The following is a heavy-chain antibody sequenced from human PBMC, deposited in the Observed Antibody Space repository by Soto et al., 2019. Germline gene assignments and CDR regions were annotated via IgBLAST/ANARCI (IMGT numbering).Heavy chain of an antibody. J-gene: IGHJ4*02. CDR3: ARGWGYDSTDYYYAY. Sequence: QVQLVQSGAEVRKPGSSVKVSCKASGGTFSRHAISWVRQAPGQGLEWMGGIIPIFGTANHAQKFQGRVKIIADESTSPVYMGLSSLRSEDTAIYYCARGWGYDSTDYYYAYWGQGTLVIVSS. CDR1: GGTFSRHA. CDR2: IIPIFGTA. V-gene: IGHV1-69*01. D-gene: IGHD3-22*01.